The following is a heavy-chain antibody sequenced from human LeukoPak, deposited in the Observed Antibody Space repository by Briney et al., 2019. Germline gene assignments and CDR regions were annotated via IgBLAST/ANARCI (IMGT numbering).Heavy chain of an antibody. Sequence: PGGSLRLSCAASGFTVSSYYMNWVRQAPGKGLEWVSYISSSSSTIYYADSVKGRFTISRDNAKNSLYLQMNSLRAEDTAVYYCARLGERDYWGQGTLVTVSS. CDR1: GFTVSSYY. J-gene: IGHJ4*02. CDR2: ISSSSSTI. D-gene: IGHD3-16*01. V-gene: IGHV3-48*01. CDR3: ARLGERDY.